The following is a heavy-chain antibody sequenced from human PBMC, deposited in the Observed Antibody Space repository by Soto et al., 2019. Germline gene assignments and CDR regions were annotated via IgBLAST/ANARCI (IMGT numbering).Heavy chain of an antibody. V-gene: IGHV3-23*01. Sequence: EVQLLESGGALVQSGGSLRLSCAASGFPFSAYGMTWVRQAPGRGLEWVSAMTGRGGSIHYAESVRRRFIISRDKSKNTLYRQMYRLRAGYTAVYYCAKAVMYSTKGLDVWGQVTTVTV. CDR1: GFPFSAYG. CDR3: AKAVMYSTKGLDV. D-gene: IGHD2-15*01. J-gene: IGHJ6*02. CDR2: MTGRGGSI.